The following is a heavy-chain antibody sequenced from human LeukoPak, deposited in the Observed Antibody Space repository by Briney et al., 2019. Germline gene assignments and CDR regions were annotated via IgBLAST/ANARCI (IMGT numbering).Heavy chain of an antibody. CDR1: GYTFTDYW. J-gene: IGHJ4*02. CDR3: ARLQGQIGSSCNY. D-gene: IGHD6-13*01. V-gene: IGHV5-51*01. CDR2: IYPGDSDI. Sequence: GESLKISCKASGYTFTDYWIGWVRQMPGKGLEWMGSIYPGDSDIRYSPSLQGQVTISADKSISTAYLQWSSLKASDTAMYYCARLQGQIGSSCNYWGQGTLVTVSS.